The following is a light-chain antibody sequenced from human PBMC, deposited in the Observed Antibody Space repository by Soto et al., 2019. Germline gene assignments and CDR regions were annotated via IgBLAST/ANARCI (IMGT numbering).Light chain of an antibody. V-gene: IGKV3-11*01. CDR3: QQRSKWPKT. J-gene: IGKJ1*01. Sequence: EIVLTQSPATLSVSPGGRATLSCRASQSISDTLAWYQQKPGQAPRLLIYDASNRATGIPARFTGSGSGTDFTLTITSLEPEDFAVYYCQQRSKWPKTFGQGTKVDIK. CDR1: QSISDT. CDR2: DAS.